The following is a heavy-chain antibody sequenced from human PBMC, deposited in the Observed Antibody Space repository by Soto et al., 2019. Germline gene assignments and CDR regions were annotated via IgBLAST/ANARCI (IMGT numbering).Heavy chain of an antibody. CDR1: GYTLTELS. CDR2: FDPEDGET. CDR3: ATDPYSSGWFTGYFDY. Sequence: ASVKVSCKVSGYTLTELSMHWVRQAPGKGLEWMGGFDPEDGETIYAQKFQGRVTMTEDTSTDTAYMELSSLRSEDTAVYYCATDPYSSGWFTGYFDYWGQGTLVTVSS. V-gene: IGHV1-24*01. J-gene: IGHJ4*02. D-gene: IGHD6-19*01.